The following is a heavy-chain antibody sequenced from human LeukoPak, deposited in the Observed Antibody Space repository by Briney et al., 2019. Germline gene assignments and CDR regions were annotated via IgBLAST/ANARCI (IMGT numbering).Heavy chain of an antibody. CDR1: GGSISSYY. J-gene: IGHJ4*02. D-gene: IGHD3-9*01. CDR2: IYYSGST. Sequence: RPSETLSLTCTVSGGSISSYYWSWIRQPPGKGLEWIGYIYYSGSTNYNPSLKSRVTISVDTSKNQFSLKLSSVTAADTAVYYCARGESAYYDILTGYYAPYCFDYWGQGTLVTVSS. V-gene: IGHV4-59*01. CDR3: ARGESAYYDILTGYYAPYCFDY.